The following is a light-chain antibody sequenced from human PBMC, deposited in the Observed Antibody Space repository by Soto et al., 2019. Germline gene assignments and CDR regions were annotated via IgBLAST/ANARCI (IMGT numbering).Light chain of an antibody. CDR1: SSDVGGYNY. V-gene: IGLV2-14*01. Sequence: QAVVTQPASVSGSPGQSLTISCTGTSSDVGGYNYVSWYQQHPGKAPKLMIYEVSNRPSGVSNRFSGSKSANTASLTISGVQAEDEAEYYCSSYTSSSTWVFGGGTKLTVL. J-gene: IGLJ3*02. CDR3: SSYTSSSTWV. CDR2: EVS.